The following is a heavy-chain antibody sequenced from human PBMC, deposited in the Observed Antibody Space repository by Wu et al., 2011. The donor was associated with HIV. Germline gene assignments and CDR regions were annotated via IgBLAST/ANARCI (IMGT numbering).Heavy chain of an antibody. J-gene: IGHJ4*02. D-gene: IGHD6-6*01. CDR2: INSNSGDT. CDR3: ARDNRRNEYSRSSGSDH. V-gene: IGHV1-2*02. CDR1: GYIFTGYY. Sequence: QVQLGQSGAEVKKPGASVKVSCKASGYIFTGYYMQWVRQAPRQGLEWMGWINSNSGDTTYAQKFRGRVTMTRDTSISTAYMELSGLRSDDTAIYYCARDNRRNEYSRSSGSDHWGQGTLVTVSS.